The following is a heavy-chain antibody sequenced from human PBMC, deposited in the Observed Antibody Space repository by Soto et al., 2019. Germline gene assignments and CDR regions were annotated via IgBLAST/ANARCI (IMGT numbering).Heavy chain of an antibody. D-gene: IGHD6-13*01. J-gene: IGHJ4*02. V-gene: IGHV1-69*06. CDR3: GRLVSRWGCSDC. CDR1: GGTFSSYA. Sequence: QVQLVQSGAEVKKPGSSVKVSCKASGGTFSSYAISWVRQAPGHGLEWMGGIIPIFGTANYAKKFQGRGTITADKCRSTAYMELSSLRSEDTAVYYCGRLVSRWGCSDCWGQGSLVTVSS. CDR2: IIPIFGTA.